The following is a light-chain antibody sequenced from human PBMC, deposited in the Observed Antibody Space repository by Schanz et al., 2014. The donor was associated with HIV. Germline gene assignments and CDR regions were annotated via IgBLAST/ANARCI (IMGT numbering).Light chain of an antibody. CDR1: QVVSSNY. CDR3: QQYGSSPRT. CDR2: GAS. Sequence: EIVLTQSPGTLSLSPGERATLRCRATQVVSSNYLAWYQQKPGLAPRLLIYGASSRATGIPDRFSGSGSGTDFTLTISRLEPEDFAVYYCQQYGSSPRTFGQGTKLEIK. V-gene: IGKV3-20*01. J-gene: IGKJ2*01.